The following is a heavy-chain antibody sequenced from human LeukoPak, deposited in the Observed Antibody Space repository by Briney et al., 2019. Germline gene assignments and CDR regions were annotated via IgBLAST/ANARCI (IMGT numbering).Heavy chain of an antibody. J-gene: IGHJ6*04. CDR2: IYTSGYS. Sequence: SETLSLTCTVSGGSISSHSWSWIRQPPGKRLEWIGYIYTSGYSNYNPSLKSRVTMSVDTSKNQFSLKVTSVTAADTAVYYCARRWDTATLDVWGKGTTVTVSS. CDR3: ARRWDTATLDV. V-gene: IGHV4-4*08. CDR1: GGSISSHS. D-gene: IGHD5-18*01.